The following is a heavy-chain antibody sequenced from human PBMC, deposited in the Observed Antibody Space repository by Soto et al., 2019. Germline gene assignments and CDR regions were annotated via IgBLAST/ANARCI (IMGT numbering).Heavy chain of an antibody. CDR1: GFTVSSNY. CDR2: IYSGGST. V-gene: IGHV3-66*01. CDR3: ARDRESWTWGAFET. D-gene: IGHD3-10*01. J-gene: IGHJ3*02. Sequence: GGSLRLSCAASGFTVSSNYMSWVRQAPGKGLEWVSVIYSGGSTYYADSVKGRFTISRDNSKNTLYLQMNSLRAEDTAVYYCARDRESWTWGAFETWGQETMVTVSS.